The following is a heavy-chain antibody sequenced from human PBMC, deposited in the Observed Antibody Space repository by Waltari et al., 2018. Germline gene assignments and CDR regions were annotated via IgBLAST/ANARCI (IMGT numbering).Heavy chain of an antibody. CDR1: GFTFSSYE. J-gene: IGHJ6*02. V-gene: IGHV3-48*03. CDR2: IISSGSTI. D-gene: IGHD6-19*01. Sequence: EVQLVESGGGLVQPGGSLRLSCAASGFTFSSYEMNWVRQAPGKGLEWVSYIISSGSTIYYADSVKGRFTISRDNAKNSLYLQMNSLRAEDTAVYYCAREVGSGWYVPYYYYGMDVWGQGTTVTVSS. CDR3: AREVGSGWYVPYYYYGMDV.